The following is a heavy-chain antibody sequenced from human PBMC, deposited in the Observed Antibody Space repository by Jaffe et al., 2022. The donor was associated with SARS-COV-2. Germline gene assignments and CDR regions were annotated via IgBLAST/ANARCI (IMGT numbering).Heavy chain of an antibody. V-gene: IGHV3-48*03. CDR3: VRGGKAARNYFDS. CDR1: GFTLSSYE. J-gene: IGHJ4*02. D-gene: IGHD6-6*01. CDR2: INSAGDSM. Sequence: EVQLVESGGGLVQPGGSLRLSCAASGFTLSSYEMNWVRQAPGKGLEWVSGINSAGDSMFYPDSVEGRFTISRDSAKNSLYLQMNGLRAEDTAVYYCVRGGKAARNYFDSWGQGTLVTVSS.